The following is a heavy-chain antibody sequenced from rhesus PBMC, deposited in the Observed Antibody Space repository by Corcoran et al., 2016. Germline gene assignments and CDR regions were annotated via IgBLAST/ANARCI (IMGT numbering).Heavy chain of an antibody. CDR1: GASISSNW. J-gene: IGHJ4*01. V-gene: IGHV4-80*01. CDR3: ARDRRTVGTVTFDN. D-gene: IGHD5-24*01. Sequence: QLQLQESGPGLVKPSETLSLTCTVSGASISSNWWSWIRQPPGKGLEWIGEINGKSGSTNYNPTLKSRVTISKDASKNHFSLKLSSVTGADTAGYYCARDRRTVGTVTFDNWGQGVLVTVSS. CDR2: INGKSGST.